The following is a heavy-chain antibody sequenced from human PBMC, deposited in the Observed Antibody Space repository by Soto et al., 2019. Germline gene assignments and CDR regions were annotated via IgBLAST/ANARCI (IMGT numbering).Heavy chain of an antibody. D-gene: IGHD6-19*01. CDR2: IFYNGNT. CDR1: GGSISSYY. Sequence: SETLSLTCTVSGGSISSYYWSWIRQPPGKGLEWLGYIFYNGNTNYNPSLKSRVTISVDTSKNQFSLNLSSVTAADTAVYYCARCADSIGWYAQCYSDYWGQGTLVTVSS. V-gene: IGHV4-59*01. CDR3: ARCADSIGWYAQCYSDY. J-gene: IGHJ4*02.